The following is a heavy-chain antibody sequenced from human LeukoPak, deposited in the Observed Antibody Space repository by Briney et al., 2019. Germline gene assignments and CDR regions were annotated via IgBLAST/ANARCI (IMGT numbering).Heavy chain of an antibody. J-gene: IGHJ5*02. D-gene: IGHD3-10*01. CDR3: ARLNYYGSGSYLRYNWFDP. CDR2: VYPGDSDT. CDR1: GYIFTSYW. Sequence: RGASLQISCKGSGYIFTSYWIGWVRQLPGKGLEWMGIVYPGDSDTRYSPSFQGQVTISADKSISTAYLQWSSLKASDTAMYYCARLNYYGSGSYLRYNWFDPWGQGTLVTVSS. V-gene: IGHV5-51*01.